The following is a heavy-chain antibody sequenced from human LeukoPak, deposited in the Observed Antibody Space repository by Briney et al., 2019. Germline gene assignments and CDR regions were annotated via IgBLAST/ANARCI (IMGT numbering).Heavy chain of an antibody. CDR2: IYYSGST. V-gene: IGHV4-30-4*08. CDR3: AREPDYAAYMDV. D-gene: IGHD4-17*01. J-gene: IGHJ6*03. Sequence: SQTLSLTCTVSGGSISSGDYYWSWIRQPPGKGLEWIGYIYYSGSTYYNPSLKSRVTISVDTSKNQFSLKLSSVTAADRAVYYCAREPDYAAYMDVWGKGTTVTVSS. CDR1: GGSISSGDYY.